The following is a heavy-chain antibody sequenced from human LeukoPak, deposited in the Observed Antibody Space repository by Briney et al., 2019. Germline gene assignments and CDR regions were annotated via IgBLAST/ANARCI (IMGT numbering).Heavy chain of an antibody. J-gene: IGHJ3*02. CDR1: GGSISSGSYY. D-gene: IGHD3-10*01. Sequence: PSETLSLTCTVSGGSISSGSYYWSWIRQPAGKDLEWIGRIYTSGSTNYNPSLKSRVTISVDTSKNQFSLKLSSVTAADTAVYYCARTTRRYYYGSGSSLVGEHKDDAFDIWGQGTMVTVSS. CDR2: IYTSGST. CDR3: ARTTRRYYYGSGSSLVGEHKDDAFDI. V-gene: IGHV4-61*02.